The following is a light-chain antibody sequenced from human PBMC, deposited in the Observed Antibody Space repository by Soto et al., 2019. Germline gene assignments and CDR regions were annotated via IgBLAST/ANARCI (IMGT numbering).Light chain of an antibody. CDR3: QQYGSSPRT. CDR1: QSVSSSY. V-gene: IGKV3-20*01. Sequence: EIVLTQSPGTLSLSPGERATLSCRASQSVSSSYLGWYQQKPGQAPRLLIFGASNRATGIPDRFSGSGSGTDVTLTISRLDPEDFAVYYCQQYGSSPRTFGQGTRLEIK. CDR2: GAS. J-gene: IGKJ5*01.